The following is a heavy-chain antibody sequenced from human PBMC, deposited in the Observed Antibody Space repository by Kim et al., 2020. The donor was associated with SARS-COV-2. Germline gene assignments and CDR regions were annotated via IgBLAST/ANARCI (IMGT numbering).Heavy chain of an antibody. CDR3: AREGRYCTNGVCYTGYYFDY. CDR1: GYTFTGYY. D-gene: IGHD2-8*01. CDR2: INPNSGGT. V-gene: IGHV1-2*05. J-gene: IGHJ4*02. Sequence: ASVKVSCKASGYTFTGYYMHWVRQAPGQGLEWMGRINPNSGGTNYAQKFQGRVTMTRETSISTAYMELSRLRSDDTVVYYCAREGRYCTNGVCYTGYYFDYGGQGTLVTVSS.